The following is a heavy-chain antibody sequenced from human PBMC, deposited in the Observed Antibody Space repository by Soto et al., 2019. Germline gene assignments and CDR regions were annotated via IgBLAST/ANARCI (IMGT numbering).Heavy chain of an antibody. D-gene: IGHD4-17*01. CDR2: IYYSGST. J-gene: IGHJ1*01. Sequence: SETLSLTCTVSGGSISSYYWSWIRQPPGKGLEWIGYIYYSGSTNYNPSLKSRVTISVDTSKNQFSLKLSSVTAADTAVYYCAHGDLSAEYFQHWGQGTLVTVSS. CDR3: AHGDLSAEYFQH. V-gene: IGHV4-59*08. CDR1: GGSISSYY.